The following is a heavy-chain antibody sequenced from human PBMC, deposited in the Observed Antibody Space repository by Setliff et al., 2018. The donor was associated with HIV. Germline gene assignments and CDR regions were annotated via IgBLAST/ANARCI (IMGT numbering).Heavy chain of an antibody. J-gene: IGHJ4*02. CDR2: FDPEDGET. CDR1: GDTLTELS. CDR3: ARKPTGSPSDY. D-gene: IGHD2-2*01. Sequence: ASVKVSCKVSGDTLTELSIHWVRQAPGKGLEWMGGFDPEDGETVYAQKFQGRVTITRDTSASTAYMELSSLRSDDTALYYCARKPTGSPSDYWGQGTLVTVSS. V-gene: IGHV1-24*01.